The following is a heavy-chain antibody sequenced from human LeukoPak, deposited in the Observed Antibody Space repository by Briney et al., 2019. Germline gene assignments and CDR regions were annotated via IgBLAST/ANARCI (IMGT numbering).Heavy chain of an antibody. CDR3: ARNLYDFLTGFDS. CDR2: IRSSSSII. D-gene: IGHD3-9*01. Sequence: PGGSLRLSCAASAFTFSTYSMNWFRQSPGKGLQWVSYIRSSSSIIHYSDSVMGRFTISRDNAKSSLYLQMNSLRDEDTAVYYCARNLYDFLTGFDSWGQGTLVTVSS. CDR1: AFTFSTYS. V-gene: IGHV3-48*02. J-gene: IGHJ4*02.